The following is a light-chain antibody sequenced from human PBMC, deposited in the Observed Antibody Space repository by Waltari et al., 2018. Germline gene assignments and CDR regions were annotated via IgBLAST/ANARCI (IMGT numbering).Light chain of an antibody. CDR2: WAS. Sequence: DIVMTQSPDSLAVSLGERATINCKSSQSVLYSSNNKNNLAWYQQKLGQPPKLLIYWASTRESGVPDRFSGSGSGTDFTLTISSLQAEXVXVYSCQQYYSSPITFGQGTRLEIK. V-gene: IGKV4-1*01. CDR1: QSVLYSSNNKNN. CDR3: QQYYSSPIT. J-gene: IGKJ5*01.